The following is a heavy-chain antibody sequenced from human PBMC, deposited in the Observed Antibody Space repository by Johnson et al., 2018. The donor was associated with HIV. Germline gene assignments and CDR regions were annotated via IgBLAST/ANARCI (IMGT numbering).Heavy chain of an antibody. CDR2: IYSGGST. J-gene: IGHJ3*02. Sequence: MQLVESGGGLVQPGGSLRLSCAASGFTVSSNYMSWVRQAPGKGLEWVSVIYSGGSTYYADSVKGRFTISRDNSKNTLYLQMNSLRAEDTAVYYCARGEGGTYRPDAVDIWGRGTLVTVSS. V-gene: IGHV3-66*01. D-gene: IGHD1-26*01. CDR3: ARGEGGTYRPDAVDI. CDR1: GFTVSSNY.